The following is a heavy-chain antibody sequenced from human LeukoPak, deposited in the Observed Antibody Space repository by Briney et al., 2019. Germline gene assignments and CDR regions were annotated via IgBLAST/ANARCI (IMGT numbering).Heavy chain of an antibody. Sequence: ASVKVSCKASGYTFTSYGISWVRQAPGQGLEWMGWISAYNGNTNYAQKLQGRVTMTTDTSTSTAYMELRSLRSDDAAVYYCASDAPNYYDSSGYHLPRFDYWGQGTLVTVSS. V-gene: IGHV1-18*01. D-gene: IGHD3-22*01. J-gene: IGHJ4*02. CDR2: ISAYNGNT. CDR3: ASDAPNYYDSSGYHLPRFDY. CDR1: GYTFTSYG.